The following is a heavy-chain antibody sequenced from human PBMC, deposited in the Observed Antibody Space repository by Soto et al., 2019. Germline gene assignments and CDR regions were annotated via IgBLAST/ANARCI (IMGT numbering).Heavy chain of an antibody. CDR1: GFTFSSYS. V-gene: IGHV3-48*02. CDR3: ARGGSRFLVYGMDV. J-gene: IGHJ6*02. Sequence: GGSLRLSCAASGFTFSSYSMNWVRQAPGKGLEWVSYISSSSSTIYYADSVKGRFTISRDNAKNSLYLQMNSLRDEDTAVYYCARGGSRFLVYGMDVWGQGTTVTVSS. D-gene: IGHD3-3*01. CDR2: ISSSSSTI.